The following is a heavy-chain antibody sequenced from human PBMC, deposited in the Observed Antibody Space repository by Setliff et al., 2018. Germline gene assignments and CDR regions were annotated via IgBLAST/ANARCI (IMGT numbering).Heavy chain of an antibody. Sequence: PSETLSLTCTVSGGSLSSYNYWSWIRQPAGKGLEWIGQIYTDGSTYYNPSLESRVSMSVDTSKSHFSLNLYSVTAADTAVYYCARTSTARYFDLWGRGTLVTVSS. J-gene: IGHJ2*01. CDR1: GGSLSSYNY. D-gene: IGHD2-2*01. CDR3: ARTSTARYFDL. V-gene: IGHV4-4*07. CDR2: IYTDGST.